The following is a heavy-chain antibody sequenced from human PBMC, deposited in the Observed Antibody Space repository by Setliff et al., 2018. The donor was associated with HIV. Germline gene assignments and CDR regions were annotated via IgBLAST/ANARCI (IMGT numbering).Heavy chain of an antibody. V-gene: IGHV4-4*09. CDR2: IYTSGST. CDR3: ARGLSFYDPGGFDY. CDR1: GGSISSYY. Sequence: LSLTCTVSGGSISSYYWSWIRQPPGKGLEWIGYIYTSGSTNYNPSLKSRVTISVDTSKNQFSLKLSFVTAADTAVYYCARGLSFYDPGGFDYWGQGTLVTVSS. J-gene: IGHJ4*02. D-gene: IGHD3-22*01.